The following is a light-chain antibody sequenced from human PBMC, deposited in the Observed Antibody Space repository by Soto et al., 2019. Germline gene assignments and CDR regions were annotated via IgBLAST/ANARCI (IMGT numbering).Light chain of an antibody. Sequence: EIVMTQSPVTLSVSPGERVTLSCRASRSVSSSLAWYQQKPGQAPRLLIYGASTRATDIPARFSGSGSGTEFTLTISSLQSEDFAIYYCQQYDNWPPLTFGGGTKVEIK. CDR3: QQYDNWPPLT. V-gene: IGKV3-15*01. CDR2: GAS. J-gene: IGKJ4*01. CDR1: RSVSSS.